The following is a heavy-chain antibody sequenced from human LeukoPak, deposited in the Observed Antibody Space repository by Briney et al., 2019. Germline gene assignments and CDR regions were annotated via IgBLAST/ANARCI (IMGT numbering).Heavy chain of an antibody. D-gene: IGHD3-3*01. CDR3: ASERRGYYSFFDY. CDR2: IFYSGST. V-gene: IGHV4-59*01. Sequence: SETLSLTCSVSGGSISGYYWSWIRQPPGKGLEWIGYIFYSGSTNYNPSLKSRVTMSVDTSKNQFSLKLTSVTAADTAVYYCASERRGYYSFFDYWGQGTLVTVSS. J-gene: IGHJ4*02. CDR1: GGSISGYY.